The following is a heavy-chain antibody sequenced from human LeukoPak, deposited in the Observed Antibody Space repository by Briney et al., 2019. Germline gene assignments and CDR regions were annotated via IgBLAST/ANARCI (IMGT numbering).Heavy chain of an antibody. V-gene: IGHV3-48*03. CDR3: AREEPSSSSCFDY. CDR2: ISSSGSTI. J-gene: IGHJ4*02. D-gene: IGHD6-13*01. Sequence: GGSLRLSCAASGFTFSSYEMNWVRQAPGKGLEWVSYISSSGSTIYYADSVKGRFTISRDNAKNSLYLQMNSLRAEDTAVYYCAREEPSSSSCFDYWGQGTLVTVSS. CDR1: GFTFSSYE.